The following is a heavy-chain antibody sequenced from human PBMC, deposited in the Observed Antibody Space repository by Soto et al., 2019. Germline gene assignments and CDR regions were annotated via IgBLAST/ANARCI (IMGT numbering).Heavy chain of an antibody. CDR2: IIPILGIA. J-gene: IGHJ3*02. CDR3: ARSDYGDYVNAFDI. D-gene: IGHD4-17*01. CDR1: GGTFSSYT. Sequence: QVQLVHSGAEVKKPGSSVKVSCKASGGTFSSYTISWVRQAPGQGLEWMGRIIPILGIANYAQKFQGRVTITADKSTSTAYMELSSLRSEDTAVYYCARSDYGDYVNAFDIWGQGTMVTVSS. V-gene: IGHV1-69*02.